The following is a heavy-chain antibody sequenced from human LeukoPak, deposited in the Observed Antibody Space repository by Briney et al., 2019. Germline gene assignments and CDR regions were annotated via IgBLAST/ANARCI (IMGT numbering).Heavy chain of an antibody. J-gene: IGHJ6*04. Sequence: GGSLRLSCAASGFTFSSYAMHWVRQAPGKGLGWVAVISYDGSNKYYADSVKGRFTISRDNSKNTLYLQMNSLRAEDTAVYYCATKGLRYFDWLLSPPYYYYGMDVWGKGTTVTVSS. V-gene: IGHV3-30*04. CDR2: ISYDGSNK. D-gene: IGHD3-9*01. CDR3: ATKGLRYFDWLLSPPYYYYGMDV. CDR1: GFTFSSYA.